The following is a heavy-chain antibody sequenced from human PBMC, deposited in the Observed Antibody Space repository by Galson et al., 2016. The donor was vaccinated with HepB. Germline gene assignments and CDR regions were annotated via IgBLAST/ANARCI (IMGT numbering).Heavy chain of an antibody. J-gene: IGHJ4*02. CDR1: GYTFTGYY. CDR2: INPYNSDT. D-gene: IGHD2-21*02. Sequence: SVTVSCKASGYTFTGYYIHWVRQAPGQGLEWMGWINPYNSDTNYAQKFQGRVTMTRDTSISTAYMDLNRLRSDDSAVYYCARGEVVVTGILAVRYFDYWGQGTMVTVST. CDR3: ARGEVVVTGILAVRYFDY. V-gene: IGHV1-2*02.